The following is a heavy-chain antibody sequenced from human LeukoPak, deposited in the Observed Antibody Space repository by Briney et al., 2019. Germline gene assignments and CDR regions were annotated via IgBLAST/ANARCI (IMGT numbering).Heavy chain of an antibody. V-gene: IGHV4-59*08. CDR1: GGSISSYY. CDR3: VRSQYWRFDD. Sequence: PSETLSLTCTVSGGSISSYYWSWIRQPPGKGLEWIGYIYYSGSTNYNPSLKSRVTISVDTSKNQFTLQLNSVTPEDTAVYYCVRSQYWRFDDWGQGTLVTVSS. CDR2: IYYSGST. D-gene: IGHD2-8*02. J-gene: IGHJ4*02.